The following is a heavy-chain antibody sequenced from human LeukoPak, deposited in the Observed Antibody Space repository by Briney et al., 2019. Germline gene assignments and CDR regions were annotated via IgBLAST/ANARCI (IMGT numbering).Heavy chain of an antibody. CDR1: GYTFISYG. CDR2: ISAYNGNT. D-gene: IGHD3-3*01. Sequence: ASVKVSCKASGYTFISYGISWVRQATGQGLEWMGWISAYNGNTNYAQKLQGRATMTTDTSTSTAYMELRSLRSDDTAVYYCARLISITIFGVVIIEGFDYWGQGTLVTVSS. CDR3: ARLISITIFGVVIIEGFDY. V-gene: IGHV1-18*01. J-gene: IGHJ4*02.